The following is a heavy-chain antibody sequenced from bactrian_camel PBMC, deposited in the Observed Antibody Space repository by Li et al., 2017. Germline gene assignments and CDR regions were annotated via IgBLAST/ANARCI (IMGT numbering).Heavy chain of an antibody. J-gene: IGHJ4*01. CDR3: AADQRGGNCPPPYVLYEYDT. CDR2: IVSGGGTN. CDR1: GRKLNEPG. V-gene: IGHV3S40*01. Sequence: DVQLVESGGVSAQAGGSLRLSCKVSGRKLNEPGMGWYRQSPGKELEWVSTIVSGGGTNYDADSVKGRFTISRDNAKNTVYLQVNNLTPMDTAVYVCAADQRGGNCPPPYVLYEYDTSGLGTQVTVS. D-gene: IGHD2*01.